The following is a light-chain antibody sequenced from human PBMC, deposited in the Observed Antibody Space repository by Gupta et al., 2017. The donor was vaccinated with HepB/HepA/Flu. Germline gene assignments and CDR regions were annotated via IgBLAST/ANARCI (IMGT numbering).Light chain of an antibody. V-gene: IGKV1-12*01. Sequence: DIQMTQSPSSVSASVGDRVTITCRASQAISNWLAWYQQKPGKVPKLLIYAASSLQSGVSSRFSGSGSGTDFTLTSSSLQLEDFATYYWQQDNSFPRTCGGGTRVEIK. J-gene: IGKJ4*01. CDR3: QQDNSFPRT. CDR2: AAS. CDR1: QAISNW.